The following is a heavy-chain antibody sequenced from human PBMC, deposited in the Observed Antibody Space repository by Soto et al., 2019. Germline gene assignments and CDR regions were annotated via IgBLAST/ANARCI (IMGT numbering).Heavy chain of an antibody. CDR3: ARDGGSYYLDY. CDR1: GFTFSRYA. J-gene: IGHJ4*02. D-gene: IGHD1-26*01. CDR2: ISSNGGST. Sequence: EVQLVESGGGLVQPGGSLRLSCAASGFTFSRYAMHWVRQAPGKGLEYVSAISSNGGSTYYADSVKGRFTISRDNSKNTLYLQMGSLRDEDMAVYYCARDGGSYYLDYWGQGTRVPVSS. V-gene: IGHV3-64*07.